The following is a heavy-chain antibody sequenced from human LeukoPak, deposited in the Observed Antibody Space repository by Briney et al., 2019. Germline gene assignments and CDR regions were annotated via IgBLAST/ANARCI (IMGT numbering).Heavy chain of an antibody. Sequence: PSETLSLTCIVSGGSISSYYWSWIRQPPGKGLEWIGYIYYSGSTNYNPSLKSRVTVSVDTSKNQFSLKLSSVTAADTAVYYCARRVVPAAKSTGWFDPWGQGTLVTVSS. J-gene: IGHJ5*02. CDR3: ARRVVPAAKSTGWFDP. CDR2: IYYSGST. CDR1: GGSISSYY. V-gene: IGHV4-59*01. D-gene: IGHD2-2*01.